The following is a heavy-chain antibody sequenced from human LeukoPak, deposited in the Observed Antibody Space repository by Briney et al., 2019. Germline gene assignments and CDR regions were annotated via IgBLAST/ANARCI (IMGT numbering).Heavy chain of an antibody. D-gene: IGHD1-26*01. CDR2: IYFDGSSK. J-gene: IGHJ4*02. Sequence: GGSLRLSCAASGFTFSTYAMSWVRQAPGKGLEWLSIIYFDGSSKYYADSVKGRFTISRDNSKNTLYLQMHSLRAEDTAVYYCARGSESYFQPHFDYWGQGTLVTVSS. CDR3: ARGSESYFQPHFDY. CDR1: GFTFSTYA. V-gene: IGHV3-33*08.